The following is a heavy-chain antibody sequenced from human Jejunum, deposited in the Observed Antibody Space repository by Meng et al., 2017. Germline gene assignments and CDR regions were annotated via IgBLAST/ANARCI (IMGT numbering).Heavy chain of an antibody. V-gene: IGHV4-30-4*01. Sequence: AQLQESGPGRVKSSHTLSHARTVSGDSVTSGSYHWSWIRQPPGKGLEWIGYIHHSGITYYNPSLRGRLLISIDTSKRQLSLTLNSVTAADTALYYCATIQSSPHFFNYWGQGTLVTVSS. J-gene: IGHJ4*02. D-gene: IGHD6-6*01. CDR1: GDSVTSGSYH. CDR3: ATIQSSPHFFNY. CDR2: IHHSGIT.